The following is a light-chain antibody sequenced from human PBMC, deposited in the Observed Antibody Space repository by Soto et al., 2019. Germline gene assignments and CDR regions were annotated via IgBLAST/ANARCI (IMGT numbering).Light chain of an antibody. CDR2: DAS. Sequence: EIVLTQSPATLSLSPGERATLSCRASQSVSSYLAWYHQKPGQAPRLLIYDASNRATGIPARFSGSGSGADFILTISSLEPEDFAVYYCQQRSNWPSTFGPGTKVYIK. CDR1: QSVSSY. J-gene: IGKJ3*01. V-gene: IGKV3-11*01. CDR3: QQRSNWPST.